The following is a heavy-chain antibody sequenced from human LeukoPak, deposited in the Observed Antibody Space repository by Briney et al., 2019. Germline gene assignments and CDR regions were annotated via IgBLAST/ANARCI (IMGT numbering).Heavy chain of an antibody. CDR2: FSYSGST. CDR1: GASITSYY. D-gene: IGHD6-13*01. V-gene: IGHV4-59*08. J-gene: IGHJ3*02. Sequence: PSETLSLTCTVSGASITSYYWSWIRQPPGKGLEWIGFFSYSGSTNYNPSLKSRVTISVDTSKNQFYLSMTSVTAADTAVYYCARLVSSSWLDAFDIWGQGTMVTVSS. CDR3: ARLVSSSWLDAFDI.